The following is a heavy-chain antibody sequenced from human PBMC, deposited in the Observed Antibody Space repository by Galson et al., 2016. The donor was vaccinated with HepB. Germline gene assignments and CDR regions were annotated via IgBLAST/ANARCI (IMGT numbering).Heavy chain of an antibody. J-gene: IGHJ2*01. V-gene: IGHV4-39*01. CDR3: AKVYNSGGFYISYVDF. CDR1: GDSITINPYY. D-gene: IGHD2/OR15-2a*01. Sequence: SETLSLTCTVSGDSITINPYYWGWIRQPPGKGLEWIGIVYYSGTTYYNPFLKSRVAMSVDTSKNQFSLKLTSVTAADSAVYYCAKVYNSGGFYISYVDFWGRGALVTVSS. CDR2: VYYSGTT.